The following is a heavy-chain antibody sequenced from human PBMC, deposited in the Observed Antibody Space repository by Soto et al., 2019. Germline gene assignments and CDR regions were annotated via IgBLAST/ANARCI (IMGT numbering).Heavy chain of an antibody. CDR3: ARVRHINAFDI. D-gene: IGHD1-20*01. Sequence: SETLSLTCTVSGGSISSYYWSWIRQPPGKGLEWIGYIYYSGSTYYNPSLKSRVTISVDTSKNQFSLKLSSVTAADTAVYYCARVRHINAFDIWGQGTMVTVSS. CDR2: IYYSGST. CDR1: GGSISSYY. J-gene: IGHJ3*02. V-gene: IGHV4-59*08.